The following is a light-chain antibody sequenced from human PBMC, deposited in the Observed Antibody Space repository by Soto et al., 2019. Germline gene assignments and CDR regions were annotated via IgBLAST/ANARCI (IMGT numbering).Light chain of an antibody. V-gene: IGLV2-14*01. J-gene: IGLJ1*01. CDR3: SSYTSSSTQV. CDR2: DVS. Sequence: QPVLTHPASVSGSPGQSITISCTGASSDVGGYNYVSWYQQHPGKAPKLMIYDVSNRPSGVSNRFSGSKSGNTASLTISGLQAEDEADYYCSSYTSSSTQVFGIGTKVTVL. CDR1: SSDVGGYNY.